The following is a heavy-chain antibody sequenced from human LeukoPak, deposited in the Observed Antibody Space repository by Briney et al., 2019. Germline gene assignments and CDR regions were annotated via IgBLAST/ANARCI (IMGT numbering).Heavy chain of an antibody. V-gene: IGHV3-30*04. CDR2: ISYDGSNK. CDR3: AKGVAVADAFDI. CDR1: GFTFSSNA. D-gene: IGHD6-19*01. Sequence: GGSLRLSCAASGFTFSSNAMQWVRQAPGKGLEWVAVISYDGSNKYYTDSVKGRFTISRDNAKNSLYLQMNSLRAEDTALYYCAKGVAVADAFDIWGQGTMVTVSS. J-gene: IGHJ3*02.